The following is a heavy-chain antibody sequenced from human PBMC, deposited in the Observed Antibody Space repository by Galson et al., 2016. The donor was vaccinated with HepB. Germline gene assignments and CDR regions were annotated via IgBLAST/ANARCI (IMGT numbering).Heavy chain of an antibody. CDR2: TYYRSKWYYN. D-gene: IGHD6-19*01. CDR3: ATGIVVAGKYYYYYMDV. Sequence: AISGDSVSSNSAAWNWIRQSPSRGLEWLGRTYYRSKWYYNYDAVSVKSRLTINPDTSKNQFSLRLNSVTAADTGVYYCATGIVVAGKYYYYYMDVWGKGTTVTVSS. V-gene: IGHV6-1*01. J-gene: IGHJ6*03. CDR1: GDSVSSNSAA.